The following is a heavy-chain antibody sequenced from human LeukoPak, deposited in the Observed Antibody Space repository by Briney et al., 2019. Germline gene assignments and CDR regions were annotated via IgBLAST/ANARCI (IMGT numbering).Heavy chain of an antibody. Sequence: ASVKVSCKASGGTFSSFPISWVRQAPGQGLEWMGGIIPIFGTTNYAQKFQGRVTITADKSTSTAYMELRSLRSDDTAIYYCARDVGEYCSSVSCYASDYWGQGTLVTVSS. J-gene: IGHJ4*02. V-gene: IGHV1-69*06. CDR2: IIPIFGTT. CDR3: ARDVGEYCSSVSCYASDY. D-gene: IGHD2-2*01. CDR1: GGTFSSFP.